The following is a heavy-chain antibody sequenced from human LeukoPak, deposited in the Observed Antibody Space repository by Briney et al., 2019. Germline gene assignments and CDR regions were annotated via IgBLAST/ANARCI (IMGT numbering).Heavy chain of an antibody. CDR2: INHSGST. D-gene: IGHD4-17*01. CDR1: GGSFSGYY. CDR3: GRGPHYALPFDY. V-gene: IGHV4-34*01. J-gene: IGHJ4*02. Sequence: SETLSLTRAVYGGSFSGYYWSWIRQPPGKGLEWIGEINHSGSTNYNPSLKSRVTISVDTSKNQFSLKLSSVTAADTAVYYCGRGPHYALPFDYWGQGTLVTVSS.